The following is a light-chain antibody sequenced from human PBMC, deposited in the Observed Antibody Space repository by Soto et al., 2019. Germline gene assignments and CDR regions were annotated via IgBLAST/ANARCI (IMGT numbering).Light chain of an antibody. CDR1: QGIRND. J-gene: IGKJ5*01. CDR3: QHYDSSPLIT. V-gene: IGKV1-17*01. CDR2: AAS. Sequence: IQMTQSPSSLSASAGDRVMLTCRASQGIRNDLGWYQQQPVKAPTSLIYAASSLQSGVRSRFSGSGSATAFSPTIRSLQPEDFSVFYCQHYDSSPLITCGRGTRGEIK.